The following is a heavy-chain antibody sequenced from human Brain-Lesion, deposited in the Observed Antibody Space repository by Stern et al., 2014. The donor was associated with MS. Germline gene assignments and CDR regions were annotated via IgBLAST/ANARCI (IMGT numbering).Heavy chain of an antibody. CDR3: AKDRQYLTFFFDF. V-gene: IGHV3-30*18. Sequence: QLVQSGGGVVQPGRPLRLSCAASGYTFSSFGMHWVRQAPGKGLEWVGLLSYNGSKNYADSVKSRIPISRRHSNTTQYLQMNSLRAEDTAVYYCAKDRQYLTFFFDFWGQGSLVTVSS. J-gene: IGHJ4*02. D-gene: IGHD2/OR15-2a*01. CDR1: GYTFSSFG. CDR2: LSYNGSK.